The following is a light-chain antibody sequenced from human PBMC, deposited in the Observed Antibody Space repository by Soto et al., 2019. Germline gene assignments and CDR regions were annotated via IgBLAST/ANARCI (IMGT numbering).Light chain of an antibody. CDR1: QGISGW. Sequence: DIQMTQSPSSVSASVGDRLTITCRASQGISGWLAWYQQKPGKAPNLLIYDASTLRNGVPSRFSGSGSGTYFTLTISNLQPEDFATYYCQQPPHTFGPGTKVDIK. CDR2: DAS. J-gene: IGKJ3*01. V-gene: IGKV1-12*01. CDR3: QQPPHT.